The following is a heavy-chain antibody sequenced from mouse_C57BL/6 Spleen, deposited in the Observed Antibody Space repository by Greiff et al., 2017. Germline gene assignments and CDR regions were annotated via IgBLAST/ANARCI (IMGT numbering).Heavy chain of an antibody. Sequence: QVQLQQPGAELVKPGASVKLSCKASGYTFTSYWMHWVKQRPGQGLEWIGMIHPNSGSTNYNEKFKSKATLTVDKSSSTAYMQLSSLTSEDSAVYYCAPSFITTVVGEYYYAMDYWGQGTSVTVSS. V-gene: IGHV1-64*01. J-gene: IGHJ4*01. CDR2: IHPNSGST. CDR1: GYTFTSYW. D-gene: IGHD1-1*01. CDR3: APSFITTVVGEYYYAMDY.